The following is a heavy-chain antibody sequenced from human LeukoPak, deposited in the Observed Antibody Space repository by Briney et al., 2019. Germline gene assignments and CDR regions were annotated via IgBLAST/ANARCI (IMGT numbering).Heavy chain of an antibody. CDR3: ARVLFDY. CDR1: GFSLSRNG. Sequence: PGGSLRLSCATSGFSLSRNGMHWVRQAPGQGLEWVAFILSDGSYEYYADSVKGRFTISRDTSRNTLFLQMNSLRTEDTAVYYCARVLFDYWGQGTLVTVSS. V-gene: IGHV3-30*02. J-gene: IGHJ4*02. CDR2: ILSDGSYE.